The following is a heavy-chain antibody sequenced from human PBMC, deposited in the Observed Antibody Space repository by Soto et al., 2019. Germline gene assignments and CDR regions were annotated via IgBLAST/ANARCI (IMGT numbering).Heavy chain of an antibody. V-gene: IGHV4-30-4*01. CDR3: ASETISRGYLAWFDP. CDR1: GGSISSGDYY. D-gene: IGHD3-22*01. J-gene: IGHJ5*02. Sequence: QVQLQESGPGLVKPSQTLSLTCTVSGGSISSGDYYWSWIRQPPGKGLEWIGYIYYSGSTYYNPSLKSRVTISVDTSKNQFSLKLSSVTAADTAVYYCASETISRGYLAWFDPWGQGTLVTVSS. CDR2: IYYSGST.